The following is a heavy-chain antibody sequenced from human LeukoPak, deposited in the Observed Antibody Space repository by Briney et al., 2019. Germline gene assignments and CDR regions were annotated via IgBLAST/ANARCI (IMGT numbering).Heavy chain of an antibody. Sequence: ASVKVSCKASGYTFTSYYMHWVRQAPGQGLEWMGIINPSGGSTSYAQKFQGRVTMTRDTSTSTVYMELSSLRSEDTAVYYCARELGDGGYYDSSGYNNWFDPWGQGTLVTVSS. CDR3: ARELGDGGYYDSSGYNNWFDP. CDR2: INPSGGST. J-gene: IGHJ5*02. CDR1: GYTFTSYY. D-gene: IGHD3-22*01. V-gene: IGHV1-46*01.